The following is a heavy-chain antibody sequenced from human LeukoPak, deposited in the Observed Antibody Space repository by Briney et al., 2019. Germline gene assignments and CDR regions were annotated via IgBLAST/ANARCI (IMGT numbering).Heavy chain of an antibody. CDR1: GYIFTNYW. Sequence: GESLKISCKASGYIFTNYWISWVRQMPGKGLEWMGRINPSDSYTNYSPSFQGHVTISVDKSISTAYLQWSSLKASDTAMYYCARGNWGSWFDPWGQGTLVTVSS. CDR3: ARGNWGSWFDP. D-gene: IGHD7-27*01. J-gene: IGHJ5*02. V-gene: IGHV5-10-1*01. CDR2: INPSDSYT.